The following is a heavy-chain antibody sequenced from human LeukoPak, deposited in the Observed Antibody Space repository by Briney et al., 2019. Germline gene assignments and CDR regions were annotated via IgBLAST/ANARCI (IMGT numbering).Heavy chain of an antibody. CDR2: ISGSGGST. D-gene: IGHD3-10*02. CDR3: ACSNGGWFDP. V-gene: IGHV3-23*01. CDR1: GFTFSSYG. Sequence: PGGSLRLSCAASGFTFSSYGMSWVRQAPGKGLEWVSGISGSGGSTYYADSVKGRFTISRDNSKNTLYLQMNSLRAEDTAVYYCACSNGGWFDPWGQGTLVTVSS. J-gene: IGHJ5*02.